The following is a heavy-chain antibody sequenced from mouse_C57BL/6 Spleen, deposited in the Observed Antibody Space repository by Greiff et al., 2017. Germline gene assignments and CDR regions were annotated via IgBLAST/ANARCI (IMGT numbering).Heavy chain of an antibody. Sequence: VNVKQSGPELVKPGASVKISCKASGYSFTGYYMNWVKQSPEKSLEWIGEINPSTGGITYNQKCKAKATLTVDKSSSTAYMQLKSLTYEDSAVYYCARTNWDGDWYFDVRGTGTTVTVTT. CDR2: INPSTGGI. J-gene: IGHJ1*03. CDR1: GYSFTGYY. CDR3: ARTNWDGDWYFDV. V-gene: IGHV1-42*01. D-gene: IGHD4-1*01.